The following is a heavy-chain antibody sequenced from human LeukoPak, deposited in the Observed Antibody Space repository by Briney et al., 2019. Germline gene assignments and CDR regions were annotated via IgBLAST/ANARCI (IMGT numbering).Heavy chain of an antibody. CDR3: AKVGSTMISAFDI. V-gene: IGHV3-9*01. J-gene: IGHJ3*02. Sequence: QPGRSLRLSCAASGFTFDDYAMHWVRQAPGKGLEWVSGISWNSGSIGYADSVKGRFTISRDNAKNSLYLQMNSLRAEDTALYYCAKVGSTMISAFDIWGQGTMVTVSS. CDR1: GFTFDDYA. CDR2: ISWNSGSI. D-gene: IGHD3-22*01.